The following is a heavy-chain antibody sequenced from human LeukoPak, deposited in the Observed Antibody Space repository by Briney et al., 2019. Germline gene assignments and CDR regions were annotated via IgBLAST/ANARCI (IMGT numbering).Heavy chain of an antibody. CDR2: ISYDGSNK. J-gene: IGHJ4*02. CDR1: GFTFSSYG. CDR3: AKDHYDYVWGSYPTVDY. V-gene: IGHV3-30*18. Sequence: PGGSLRLSCAASGFTFSSYGMHWVRQAPGKGLEWVAVISYDGSNKYYADSVKGRFTISRDNSKNTLYLQMNSLRAEDTAVYYCAKDHYDYVWGSYPTVDYWGQGTLVTVSS. D-gene: IGHD3-16*02.